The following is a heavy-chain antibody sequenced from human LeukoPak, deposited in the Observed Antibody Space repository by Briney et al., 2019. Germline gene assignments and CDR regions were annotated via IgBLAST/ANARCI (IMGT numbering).Heavy chain of an antibody. Sequence: SETLSLTCTVSGGSISSYYWSWIRQPPGKGLEWIGYIYYSGSTNYNPSLKSRVTISVDTSKNQFSLKLSSVTAADTAVYYCARQSPYSSGWFAFDYWGQGTLVTVSS. D-gene: IGHD6-19*01. J-gene: IGHJ4*02. CDR3: ARQSPYSSGWFAFDY. V-gene: IGHV4-59*08. CDR1: GGSISSYY. CDR2: IYYSGST.